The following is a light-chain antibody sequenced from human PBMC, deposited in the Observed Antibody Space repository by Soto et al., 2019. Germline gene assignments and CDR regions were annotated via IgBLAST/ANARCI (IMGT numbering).Light chain of an antibody. CDR3: SSYTGSSTSDV. CDR1: SSDVGGYNY. J-gene: IGLJ1*01. Sequence: QSALTQPASVSGSPGQSITISCTGTSSDVGGYNYVSWYQQHPGKAPKLMIYEVSNRPSGVSNRFSGSKSGNTASLTISGLQAEDEADYYCSSYTGSSTSDVFGTGTKLTVL. V-gene: IGLV2-14*01. CDR2: EVS.